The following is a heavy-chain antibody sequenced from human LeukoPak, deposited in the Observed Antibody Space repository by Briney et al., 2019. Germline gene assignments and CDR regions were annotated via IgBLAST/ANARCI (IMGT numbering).Heavy chain of an antibody. V-gene: IGHV1-18*01. D-gene: IGHD6-19*01. CDR3: ARHSSGWDYYFDY. CDR1: GGTFSSFG. Sequence: GASVKVSCKASGGTFSSFGISWVRQASGQGLEWMGWISAYNGNTNYAQKLQGRVTMTTDTSTSTAYMELRSLRSDDTAVYYCARHSSGWDYYFDYWGQGTLVTVSS. J-gene: IGHJ4*02. CDR2: ISAYNGNT.